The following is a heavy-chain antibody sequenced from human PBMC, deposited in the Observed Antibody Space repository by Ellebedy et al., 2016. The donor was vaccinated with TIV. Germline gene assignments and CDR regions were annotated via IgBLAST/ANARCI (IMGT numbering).Heavy chain of an antibody. CDR3: ARGSRYYGSGSYKPYYYYGMDV. V-gene: IGHV4-34*01. CDR2: INHSGST. D-gene: IGHD3-10*01. CDR1: GGSFSGYY. J-gene: IGHJ6*02. Sequence: MPSETLSLTCAVYGGSFSGYYWSWIRQPPGKGLEWIGEINHSGSTNYNPSLKSRVTVSVDTSKNQFSLKLSSVTAADTAVYYCARGSRYYGSGSYKPYYYYGMDVWGQGTTVTVSS.